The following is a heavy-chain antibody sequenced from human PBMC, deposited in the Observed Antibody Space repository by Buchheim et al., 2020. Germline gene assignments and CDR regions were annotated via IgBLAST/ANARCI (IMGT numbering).Heavy chain of an antibody. V-gene: IGHV5-51*01. CDR1: GYSFVSFW. CDR2: IYPGDGDT. D-gene: IGHD1-1*01. J-gene: IGHJ5*02. Sequence: EVQLVQSGAEVKKPGESLKISCNASGYSFVSFWIAWVRQRPGEGPEWMGIIYPGDGDTRYSPSFQGQVTISADRSISAAYLQWTSLKASDTAIYYCARLPNWNERNGQHWFDPWGRGTL. CDR3: ARLPNWNERNGQHWFDP.